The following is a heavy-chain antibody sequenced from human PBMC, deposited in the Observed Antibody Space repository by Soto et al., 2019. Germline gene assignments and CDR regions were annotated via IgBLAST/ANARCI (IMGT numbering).Heavy chain of an antibody. Sequence: ASVKVSCKASGYTFTGYYMHWVRQAPGQGLEWMGWINPNSGGTNYAQKFQGRVTMTRDTSISTAYMELSRLRSDDTAVYYCARGGPYYYDSSGYHQDYWGQVSLVTFSS. V-gene: IGHV1-2*02. CDR3: ARGGPYYYDSSGYHQDY. D-gene: IGHD3-22*01. J-gene: IGHJ4*02. CDR1: GYTFTGYY. CDR2: INPNSGGT.